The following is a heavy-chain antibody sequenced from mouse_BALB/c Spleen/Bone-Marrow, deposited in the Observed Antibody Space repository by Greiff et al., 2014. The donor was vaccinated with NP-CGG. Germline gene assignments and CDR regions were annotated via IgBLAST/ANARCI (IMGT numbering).Heavy chain of an antibody. V-gene: IGHV5-6-3*01. D-gene: IGHD2-10*01. J-gene: IGHJ3*01. CDR2: INSDGGST. CDR1: GFTFSRYG. Sequence: EVQLVESGGGLVQFGGSLKLSCAASGFTFSRYGMSWVRQTPDKRLELVAIINSDGGSTYYPDSVKGRFTISRDKAKNTLYLQMSSLKSEDTAMYYCARAYYWGQGTLVTVSA. CDR3: ARAYY.